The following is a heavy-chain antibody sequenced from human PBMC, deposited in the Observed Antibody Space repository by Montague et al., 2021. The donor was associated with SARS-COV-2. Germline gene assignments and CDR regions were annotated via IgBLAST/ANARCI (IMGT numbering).Heavy chain of an antibody. D-gene: IGHD1-14*01. CDR1: GGSLSGYS. Sequence: SETLSLTCAVYGGSLSGYSWIWIRQSPGKGLEWIGEVKYGGDTKYSTSLKSRVAVSIDTSKNQFSLKLSSVTAPDTAVYYCARPGDGVEPSPILGLGPFYSYYYIDVWGKGTAVTVSS. CDR3: ARPGDGVEPSPILGLGPFYSYYYIDV. V-gene: IGHV4-34*01. J-gene: IGHJ6*03. CDR2: VKYGGDT.